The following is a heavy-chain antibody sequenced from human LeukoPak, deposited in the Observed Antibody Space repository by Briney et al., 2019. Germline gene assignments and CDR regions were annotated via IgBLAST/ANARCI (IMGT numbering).Heavy chain of an antibody. CDR2: IKQDESEK. Sequence: GGSLRLSCTASGFTFSHYWMSWVRQAPGKGLQWVADIKQDESEKYYVDSVKGRFTISRDNAKDSMYLQMNSLRAEDTAVYYCARDRYCSDSSCPHFDYWGQGTLVTVSS. J-gene: IGHJ4*02. CDR1: GFTFSHYW. CDR3: ARDRYCSDSSCPHFDY. D-gene: IGHD2-15*01. V-gene: IGHV3-7*01.